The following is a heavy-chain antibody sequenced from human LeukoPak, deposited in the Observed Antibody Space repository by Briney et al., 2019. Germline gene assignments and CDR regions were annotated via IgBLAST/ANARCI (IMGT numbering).Heavy chain of an antibody. Sequence: GGSLRLSCAASGFTFSDYYMSWIRQAPGMGLEWVLYISSSGSTIYYADSVKGRFTISRDNAKNSLYLQMNSLRAEDTAVYYCARELYGSGRDYGMDVWGQGTTVTVSS. CDR2: ISSSGSTI. V-gene: IGHV3-11*01. D-gene: IGHD3-10*01. J-gene: IGHJ6*02. CDR1: GFTFSDYY. CDR3: ARELYGSGRDYGMDV.